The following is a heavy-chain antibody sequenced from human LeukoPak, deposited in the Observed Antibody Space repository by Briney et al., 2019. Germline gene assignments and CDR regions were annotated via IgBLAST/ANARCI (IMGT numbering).Heavy chain of an antibody. Sequence: GGSLRLSCAASGFTFSDYCMSWIRQAPGKGLEWVSYISSSGSYTNYADSVKGRFTISRDNAKNSLYLQMNSLRAEDTAVYYCARGLSGSCYDYWGQGTLVTVSS. D-gene: IGHD2-15*01. V-gene: IGHV3-11*06. CDR3: ARGLSGSCYDY. CDR1: GFTFSDYC. J-gene: IGHJ4*02. CDR2: ISSSGSYT.